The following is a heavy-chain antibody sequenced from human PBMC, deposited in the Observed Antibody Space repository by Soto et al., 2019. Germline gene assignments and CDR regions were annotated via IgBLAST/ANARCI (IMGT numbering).Heavy chain of an antibody. V-gene: IGHV4-39*01. CDR1: GGSISSTSYY. Sequence: SETLSLTCTVSGGSISSTSYYWGWIRQPPGKGLEWIGSIYYSGNTYFNASLKSRVTISVDTSKTQFSLKLNSVTAADTAVYYCARQRGCFSSGCYFDYWGQGTLVTVSS. D-gene: IGHD6-25*01. CDR3: ARQRGCFSSGCYFDY. CDR2: IYYSGNT. J-gene: IGHJ4*02.